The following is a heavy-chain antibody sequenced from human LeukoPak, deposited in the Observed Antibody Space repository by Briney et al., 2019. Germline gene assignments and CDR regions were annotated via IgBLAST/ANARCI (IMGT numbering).Heavy chain of an antibody. CDR3: ARGLTIFGVVPGY. CDR1: GYTFTSYD. CDR2: TNPNSGNT. Sequence: ASVKVSCKASGYTFTSYDINWVRQATGQGLEWMGWTNPNSGNTGYAQKFQGRVTITRNTSISTAYMELSSLRSEDTAVYYCARGLTIFGVVPGYWGQGTLVTVSS. D-gene: IGHD3-3*01. V-gene: IGHV1-8*03. J-gene: IGHJ4*02.